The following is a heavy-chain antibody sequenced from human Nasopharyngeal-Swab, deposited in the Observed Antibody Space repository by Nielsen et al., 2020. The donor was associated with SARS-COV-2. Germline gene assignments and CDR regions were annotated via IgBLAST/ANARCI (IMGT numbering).Heavy chain of an antibody. D-gene: IGHD3-16*01. J-gene: IGHJ4*02. V-gene: IGHV3-30-3*01. CDR3: ATEGGSTDFNY. CDR1: GFTFSNYA. CDR2: ISYDGSPK. Sequence: GESLKISCAASGFTFSNYALHWVRQAPGKGLEWVAVISYDGSPKYYANSVKGRFSISRDNSRNTLYLHMNSLRTDDTGVFYCATEGGSTDFNYWGRGTLVTVSS.